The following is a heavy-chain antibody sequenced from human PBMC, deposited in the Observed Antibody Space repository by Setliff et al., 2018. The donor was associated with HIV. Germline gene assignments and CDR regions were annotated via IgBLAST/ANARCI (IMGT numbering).Heavy chain of an antibody. D-gene: IGHD2-8*01. CDR2: IYHSGST. CDR1: GGSASNSRYY. J-gene: IGHJ5*02. V-gene: IGHV4-39*07. CDR3: ARDAPTVYANGWFDP. Sequence: PSETLSLTCTVSGGSASNSRYYWAWIRQPPGKGLEYIGSIYHSGSTYYNPSLRSRVTISVDTSKNQFSLKLSSVTAADTAVYYCARDAPTVYANGWFDPWGQGTLVTVSS.